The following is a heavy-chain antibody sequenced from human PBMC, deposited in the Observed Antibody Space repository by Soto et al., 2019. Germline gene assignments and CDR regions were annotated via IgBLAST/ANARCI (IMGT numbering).Heavy chain of an antibody. CDR3: ARDTYSGYDFGL. CDR2: IPSRGRP. D-gene: IGHD5-12*01. Sequence: QVQLRESGPGLVKPSQTLSLTCSVSGASVAGGSYYWSWVRQPPGKGLEWIGYIPSRGRPFYNPSLTRRGTISADTSMSQLSLQLTSVTAADTAVYYCARDTYSGYDFGLWGQGTLVTVSS. CDR1: GASVAGGSYY. V-gene: IGHV4-30-4*01. J-gene: IGHJ5*02.